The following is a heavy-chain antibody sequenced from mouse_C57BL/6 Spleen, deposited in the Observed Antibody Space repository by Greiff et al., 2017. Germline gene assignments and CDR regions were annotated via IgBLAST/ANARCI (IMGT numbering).Heavy chain of an antibody. CDR3: ARSGGSSPYYFDY. CDR2: IDPSDSET. V-gene: IGHV1-52*01. Sequence: QVQLQQPGAELVRPGSSVKLSCKASGYTFTSYWMHWVKQRPIQGLVWIGNIDPSDSETHYNQKFKDKATLTVDKSSSTAYMQLSSLTSEDSAVYYCARSGGSSPYYFDYWGQGTTLTVSS. CDR1: GYTFTSYW. D-gene: IGHD1-1*01. J-gene: IGHJ2*01.